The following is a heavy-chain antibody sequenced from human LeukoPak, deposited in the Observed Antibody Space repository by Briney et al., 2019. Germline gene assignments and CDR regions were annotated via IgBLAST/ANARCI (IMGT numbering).Heavy chain of an antibody. D-gene: IGHD3-9*01. J-gene: IGHJ4*02. CDR3: ARDKDWAFDY. V-gene: IGHV3-48*01. Sequence: GGSLRLSCAASGFTFNSYTMNWVRQAPGKGLEWVSFISYSGSNMYYADSVKGRFTISRDNAKNSLYLQMDSLRADDTAVYYCARDKDWAFDYWGQGTLVTVSS. CDR1: GFTFNSYT. CDR2: ISYSGSNM.